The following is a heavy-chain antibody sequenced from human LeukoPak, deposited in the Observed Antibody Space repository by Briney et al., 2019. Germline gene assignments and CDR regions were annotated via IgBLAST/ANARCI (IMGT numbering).Heavy chain of an antibody. CDR3: TRRLDD. J-gene: IGHJ4*02. Sequence: PGGSLRLSCAASGFTFSSYAMHWVRQAPGKGLEWVAVISYDGSNKYYAESVKGRFTISRDNAQNSLYLQMNGLRVEDTAVYYCTRRLDDWGQGTLVTVSS. V-gene: IGHV3-30-3*01. CDR2: ISYDGSNK. CDR1: GFTFSSYA. D-gene: IGHD3-16*01.